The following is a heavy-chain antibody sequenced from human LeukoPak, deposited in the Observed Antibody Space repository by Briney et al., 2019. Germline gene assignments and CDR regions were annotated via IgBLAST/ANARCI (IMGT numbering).Heavy chain of an antibody. V-gene: IGHV1-69*13. Sequence: GASVKVSCKASGGTFSSYAISWVRQAPGQGLEWMGGIIPIFGTANYAQKFQGRVTITADESTSTAYMELSSLRSEDTAVYYCARGKGDYVWANWFDPWGQGTLVTVSS. D-gene: IGHD3-16*01. CDR3: ARGKGDYVWANWFDP. J-gene: IGHJ5*02. CDR2: IIPIFGTA. CDR1: GGTFSSYA.